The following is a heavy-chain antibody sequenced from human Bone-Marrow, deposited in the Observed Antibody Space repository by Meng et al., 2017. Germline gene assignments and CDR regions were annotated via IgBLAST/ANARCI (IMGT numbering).Heavy chain of an antibody. D-gene: IGHD6-13*01. J-gene: IGHJ6*02. Sequence: SETLSLTCTVSGSSISSYYWSWIRQPPGKGLEWIGYIYYSGSTNYNPSLKSRVTISVDTSKNQFSLKLSSVTAADTAVYYCARDIGYSSSSPTVYYGMDVWGQGTTVTVSS. CDR2: IYYSGST. V-gene: IGHV4-59*01. CDR1: GSSISSYY. CDR3: ARDIGYSSSSPTVYYGMDV.